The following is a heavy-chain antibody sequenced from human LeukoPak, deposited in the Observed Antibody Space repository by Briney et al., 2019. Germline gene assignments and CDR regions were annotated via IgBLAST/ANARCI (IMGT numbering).Heavy chain of an antibody. D-gene: IGHD3-16*01. CDR1: GLIFSSYA. Sequence: PGRSLRLSCAASGLIFSSYAMHWVRQAPGKGLEWVAVISYDGSNKYFADSVKGRFTVSRDNSKNTLFLQMDSLRAEDTAVFYCARVAFGGSNSRNYFDYWGQGTLVTVSS. CDR2: ISYDGSNK. J-gene: IGHJ4*02. CDR3: ARVAFGGSNSRNYFDY. V-gene: IGHV3-30-3*01.